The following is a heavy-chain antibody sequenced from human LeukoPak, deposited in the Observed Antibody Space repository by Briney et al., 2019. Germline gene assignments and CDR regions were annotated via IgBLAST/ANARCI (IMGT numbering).Heavy chain of an antibody. D-gene: IGHD6-19*01. CDR1: GFTFSSYG. CDR3: AKGPAPIAVAGTDY. J-gene: IGHJ4*02. V-gene: IGHV3-23*01. CDR2: ISGSGGST. Sequence: GGSLRLSCAASGFTFSSYGMHWVRQAPGKGLEWVSAISGSGGSTYYADSVKGRFTISRDNSKNTLYLQMNSLRAEDTAVYYCAKGPAPIAVAGTDYWGQGTLVTVSS.